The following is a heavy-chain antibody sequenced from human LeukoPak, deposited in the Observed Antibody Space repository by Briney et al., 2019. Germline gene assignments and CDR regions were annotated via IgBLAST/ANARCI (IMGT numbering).Heavy chain of an antibody. CDR2: INPNSGGT. CDR3: ARVNSSGWYEGWFDP. D-gene: IGHD6-19*01. Sequence: ASVKVSCKASGYTFTGYYMHWVRQAPGQGLEWMRWINPNSGGTNYAQKFQGRVTMTRDTSISTAYMELSRLRSDDTAVYYCARVNSSGWYEGWFDPWGQGTLVTVSS. V-gene: IGHV1-2*02. CDR1: GYTFTGYY. J-gene: IGHJ5*02.